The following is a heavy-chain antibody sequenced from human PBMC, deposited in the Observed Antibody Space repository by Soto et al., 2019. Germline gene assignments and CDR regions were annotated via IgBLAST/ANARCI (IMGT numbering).Heavy chain of an antibody. CDR1: GFTFSSYG. J-gene: IGHJ6*02. Sequence: QVQLVESGGGVVQPGRSLRLSCAASGFTFSSYGMHWVRQAPGKGLEWVAVISYDGSNKYYADSVKGRFTISRDNSKNTLYLQMNSLRAEDTAVYYCAKVKVDTAMATGGMDVWGQGTTVTVSS. CDR3: AKVKVDTAMATGGMDV. V-gene: IGHV3-30*18. CDR2: ISYDGSNK. D-gene: IGHD5-18*01.